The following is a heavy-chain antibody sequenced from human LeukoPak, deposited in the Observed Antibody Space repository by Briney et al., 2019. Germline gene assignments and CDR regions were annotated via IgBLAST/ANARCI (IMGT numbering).Heavy chain of an antibody. CDR1: GGSISGYY. V-gene: IGHV4-59*08. CDR3: ARQMNTVTADY. D-gene: IGHD4-17*01. CDR2: IYYSGST. Sequence: SETLSLTCTVSGGSISGYYWSWIRQPPGKGLEWIGYIYYSGSTNYNPSLKSRLTISIDTSENQFSLKLSSVTAADTAVYYCARQMNTVTADYWGQGTLVTVSS. J-gene: IGHJ4*02.